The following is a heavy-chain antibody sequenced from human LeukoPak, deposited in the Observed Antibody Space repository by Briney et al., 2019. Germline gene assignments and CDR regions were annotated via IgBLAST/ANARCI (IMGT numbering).Heavy chain of an antibody. CDR1: GFTFNNNW. CDR3: ARGLTIEHWFDP. D-gene: IGHD3-10*01. V-gene: IGHV3-74*01. J-gene: IGHJ5*02. Sequence: PGGSLRLSCVASGFTFNNNWMHWVRQAPGKGLVWVSRINNDGSTTSYADSVKGRFTISRDNAKNSLYLQMNSLRAEDTAVYYCARGLTIEHWFDPWGQGTLVTVSS. CDR2: INNDGSTT.